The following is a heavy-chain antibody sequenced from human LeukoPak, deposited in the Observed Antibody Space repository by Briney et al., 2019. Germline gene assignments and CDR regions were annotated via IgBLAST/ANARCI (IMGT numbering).Heavy chain of an antibody. D-gene: IGHD3-22*01. CDR1: GGSISSSSYY. CDR2: IYYSGST. V-gene: IGHV4-39*07. Sequence: SETLSLTCTVSGGSISSSSYYWGWIRQPPGKGLEWIGSIYYSGSTYYNPSLKSRVTVSVDTSKNQFSLKLSSVTAADTAVYYCARTDYYDSSDYWGQGTLVTVSS. CDR3: ARTDYYDSSDY. J-gene: IGHJ4*02.